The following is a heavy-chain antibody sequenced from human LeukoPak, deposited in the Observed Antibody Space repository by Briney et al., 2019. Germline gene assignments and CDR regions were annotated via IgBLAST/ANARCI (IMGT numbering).Heavy chain of an antibody. CDR2: IYTSGST. CDR1: GGSISSGSYY. D-gene: IGHD4-17*01. Sequence: PSETLSLTCTVSGGSISSGSYYWSWIRQPAGKGLEWIGRIYTSGSTNYNPSLKSRVTISVDTSKNQFSLKLSSVTAADTAVYYCASTNFDYGDYRYYFDYRGQGTLVTVSS. V-gene: IGHV4-61*02. CDR3: ASTNFDYGDYRYYFDY. J-gene: IGHJ4*02.